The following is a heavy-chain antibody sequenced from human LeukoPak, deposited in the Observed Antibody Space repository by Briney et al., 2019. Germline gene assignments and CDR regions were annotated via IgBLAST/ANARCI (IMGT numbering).Heavy chain of an antibody. D-gene: IGHD3-10*01. J-gene: IGHJ4*02. V-gene: IGHV1-8*01. CDR1: GYTFTSYD. CDR2: MNPSLHHT. Sequence: GPSVELSCKASGYTFTSYDINWVRQATGQGLEWMGWMNPSLHHTGYAQNFQGRVTMTRDTSISTAYMELNSLTSEDTAVYYCARSPVGVRKKHDFWGQGTLVIISS. CDR3: ARSPVGVRKKHDF.